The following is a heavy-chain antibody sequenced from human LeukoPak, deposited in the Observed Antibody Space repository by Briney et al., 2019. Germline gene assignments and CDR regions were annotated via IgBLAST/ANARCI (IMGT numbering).Heavy chain of an antibody. D-gene: IGHD3-22*01. J-gene: IGHJ4*02. CDR2: ISGSGGGT. CDR3: AKRDVVIRVILVGFHKEAYYFDS. V-gene: IGHV3-23*01. CDR1: GITLSNYG. Sequence: GGSLRLSCAVSGITLSNYGMSWVRQAPGKGLEWVAGISGSGGGTKYADSVKGRFTISRDNPKNTLYLQMNSLRAEDTAMYFCAKRDVVIRVILVGFHKEAYYFDSWGQGALVTVSS.